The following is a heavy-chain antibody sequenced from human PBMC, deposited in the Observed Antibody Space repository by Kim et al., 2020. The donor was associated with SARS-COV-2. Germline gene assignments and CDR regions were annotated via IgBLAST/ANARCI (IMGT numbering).Heavy chain of an antibody. V-gene: IGHV4-34*01. CDR2: INHSGST. CDR3: ARVVYDFWSGYYTLEDQETPTPEGEEAGLYYYYYMDV. D-gene: IGHD3-3*01. J-gene: IGHJ6*03. Sequence: SETLSLTCAVYGGSFSGYYWSWIRQPPGKGLEWIGEINHSGSTNYNPSLKSRVTISVDTSKNQFSLKLSSVTAADTAVYYCARVVYDFWSGYYTLEDQETPTPEGEEAGLYYYYYMDVWGKGTTVTVSS. CDR1: GGSFSGYY.